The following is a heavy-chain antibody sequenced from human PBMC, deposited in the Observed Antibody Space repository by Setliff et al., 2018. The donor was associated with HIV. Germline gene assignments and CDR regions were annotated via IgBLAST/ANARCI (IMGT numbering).Heavy chain of an antibody. CDR1: GYTFTSYA. J-gene: IGHJ6*03. V-gene: IGHV1-2*06. D-gene: IGHD5-18*01. CDR2: FHPYSGHT. Sequence: GASVKVSCKASGYTFTSYAMNWVRQAPGQGLEWMGRFHPYSGHTNYAQNFQGRVTMTMDASITTVYMELSRLTSDDTAVYYCVRVAYEYIYGYNNYYYMDVWGKGTTVTVSS. CDR3: VRVAYEYIYGYNNYYYMDV.